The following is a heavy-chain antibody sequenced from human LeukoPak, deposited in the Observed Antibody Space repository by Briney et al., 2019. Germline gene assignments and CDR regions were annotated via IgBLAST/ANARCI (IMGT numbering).Heavy chain of an antibody. CDR1: GGSISSYY. CDR2: IYTSGST. V-gene: IGHV4-4*07. Sequence: SETLSLTCTVSGGSISSYYWSWIRQPAGKGLELIGRIYTSGSTNYNPSLKSRVTMSVDTSKNQFSLKLSSVTAADTAVYYCARGEKAYDSSGYLFDYWGQGTLVTVSS. J-gene: IGHJ4*02. D-gene: IGHD3-22*01. CDR3: ARGEKAYDSSGYLFDY.